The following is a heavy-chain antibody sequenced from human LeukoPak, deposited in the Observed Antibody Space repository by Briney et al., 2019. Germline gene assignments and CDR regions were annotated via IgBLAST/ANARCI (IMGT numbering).Heavy chain of an antibody. CDR1: GGSISSYY. V-gene: IGHV4-59*01. CDR3: ARDRGYYGSFDP. D-gene: IGHD3-10*01. J-gene: IGHJ5*02. Sequence: PSETLSLTCSVSGGSISSYYWSWIRQPPGKGLEWIGSMYSSGNSNYNPSLKSRVTISIDSSKNELSLRLSSVTAADTAVYYCARDRGYYGSFDPWGQGSLVTVSS. CDR2: MYSSGNS.